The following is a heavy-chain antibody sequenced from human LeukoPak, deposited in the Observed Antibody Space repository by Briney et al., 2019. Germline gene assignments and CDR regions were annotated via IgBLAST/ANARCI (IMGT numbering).Heavy chain of an antibody. CDR3: ARSLYNWNYGWFDR. J-gene: IGHJ5*02. CDR1: GGSISGYY. CDR2: IADSGSI. D-gene: IGHD1-7*01. Sequence: KPPETLSLTCTVSGGSISGYYWNWIRPPPGKGLEWIGYIADSGSIKSSPSLKSPIAISVDMSKNQVSLKLTHVTAADTAVYYCARSLYNWNYGWFDRWGQGSLVTVSS. V-gene: IGHV4-59*08.